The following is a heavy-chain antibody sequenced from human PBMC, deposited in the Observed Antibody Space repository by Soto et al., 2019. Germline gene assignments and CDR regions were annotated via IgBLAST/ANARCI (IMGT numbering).Heavy chain of an antibody. V-gene: IGHV4-39*01. D-gene: IGHD2-21*02. CDR2: IYYSGST. J-gene: IGHJ6*02. CDR1: GGSIRSSSYY. Sequence: PSETLSLTCTFSGGSIRSSSYYLGWIRQPPGKGLEWIGSIYYSGSTYYNPSLKSRVTISVDTSKNQFSLKLSSVTAADTAVYYCARQGGTGYCGGDCYSPYYYYGMDVWGQGTTVTVSS. CDR3: ARQGGTGYCGGDCYSPYYYYGMDV.